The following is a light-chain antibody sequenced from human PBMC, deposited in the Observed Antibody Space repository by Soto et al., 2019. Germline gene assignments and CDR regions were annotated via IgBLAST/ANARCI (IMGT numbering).Light chain of an antibody. CDR3: QQYGSIPWT. J-gene: IGKJ1*01. Sequence: EMVLTQSPGTLSLSAGERATLXXRATESVVSSYLAWYQLKPGQAPRXXIYDASSRATGIPDRFSGSGSGTDFTLTISRLEPEDFAVYYCQQYGSIPWTFGQGTKVDIK. CDR1: ESVVSSY. V-gene: IGKV3-20*01. CDR2: DAS.